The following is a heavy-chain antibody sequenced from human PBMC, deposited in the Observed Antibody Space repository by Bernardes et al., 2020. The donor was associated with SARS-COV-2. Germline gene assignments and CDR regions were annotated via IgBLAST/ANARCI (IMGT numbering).Heavy chain of an antibody. Sequence: ASVKVSCKASGYTFSSYDINWVRQDTGQGLEWMGWMNPNSGNTVYAQKFQGRVTMTRNTSISTAYMELSSLRSEDTAVYYCARGDKYSSSWYRFYYYYGMDVWGQGTTVTVSS. D-gene: IGHD6-13*01. CDR1: GYTFSSYD. V-gene: IGHV1-8*01. J-gene: IGHJ6*02. CDR2: MNPNSGNT. CDR3: ARGDKYSSSWYRFYYYYGMDV.